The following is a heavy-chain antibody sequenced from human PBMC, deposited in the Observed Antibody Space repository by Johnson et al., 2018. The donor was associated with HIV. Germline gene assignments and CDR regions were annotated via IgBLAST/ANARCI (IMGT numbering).Heavy chain of an antibody. V-gene: IGHV3-30*03. J-gene: IGHJ3*02. D-gene: IGHD2-15*01. Sequence: QMQLVESGGGVVQPGRSLRLSCAASGFTFSSYGMHWVRQAPGKGLEWVAVISYDGSNKYSAVSVKGRFTISRDSSKNTLYLQMNSLRAEDTAVYYCARGPHEVVVVAATSAFDIWGQGTMVTVSS. CDR1: GFTFSSYG. CDR3: ARGPHEVVVVAATSAFDI. CDR2: ISYDGSNK.